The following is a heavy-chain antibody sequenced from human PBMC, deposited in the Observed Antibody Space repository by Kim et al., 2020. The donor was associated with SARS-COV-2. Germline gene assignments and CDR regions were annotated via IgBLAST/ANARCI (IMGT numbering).Heavy chain of an antibody. D-gene: IGHD2-2*01. CDR1: GYTFTSYY. Sequence: ASVKVSCKASGYTFTSYYMHWVRQAPGQGLEWMGIINPSGGSTSYAQKFQGRVTMTRDTSTSTVYMELSSLRSEDTAVYYCARNIVVVPAAILYYYNGMDVWGQGTTVTVSS. V-gene: IGHV1-46*01. CDR3: ARNIVVVPAAILYYYNGMDV. J-gene: IGHJ6*02. CDR2: INPSGGST.